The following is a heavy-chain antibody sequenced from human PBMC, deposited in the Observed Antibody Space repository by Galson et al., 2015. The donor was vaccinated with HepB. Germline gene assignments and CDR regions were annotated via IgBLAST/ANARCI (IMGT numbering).Heavy chain of an antibody. CDR1: GYTFTSYA. CDR3: ARVSGIAAAGVPYFDY. J-gene: IGHJ4*02. Sequence: SVKVSCKASGYTFTSYAMNWVRQAPGQGLEWMGWINTNTGNPTYAQGFTGRFVFSLDPSVSTAYLQISSLKAEDTAVYYCARVSGIAAAGVPYFDYWGQGTLVTVSS. D-gene: IGHD6-13*01. V-gene: IGHV7-4-1*02. CDR2: INTNTGNP.